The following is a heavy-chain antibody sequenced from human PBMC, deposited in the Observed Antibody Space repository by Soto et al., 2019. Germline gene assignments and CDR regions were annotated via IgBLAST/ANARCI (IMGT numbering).Heavy chain of an antibody. CDR2: ISTYNGNT. CDR1: AYTRSSND. Sequence: XSVMGTCGPSAYTRSSNDLIGWRHAPAEGVQGMGWISTYNGNTSYAQKLQGRVTMTTDTSTSTAYMELRSLRSDDTAIYYCARGPTKTEMEYKWNYTYYYYYGLDVWGQGTTVTV. D-gene: IGHD1-7*01. CDR3: ARGPTKTEMEYKWNYTYYYYYGLDV. V-gene: IGHV1-18*01. J-gene: IGHJ6*02.